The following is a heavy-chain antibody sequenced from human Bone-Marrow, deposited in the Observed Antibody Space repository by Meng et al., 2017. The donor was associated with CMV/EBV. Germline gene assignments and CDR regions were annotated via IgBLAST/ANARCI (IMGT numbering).Heavy chain of an antibody. J-gene: IGHJ4*02. D-gene: IGHD4-17*01. CDR2: IHYRGTT. V-gene: IGHV4-39*01. CDR1: GDSITSDHYH. CDR3: ARHVGHYGDYPIDY. Sequence: SETLSLTCSVSGDSITSDHYHWGWIRQPPGKGLEWIGNIHYRGTTSSSPSLNSRVTMSVDRSKNRFSLTLSSVTAADTAVYYCARHVGHYGDYPIDYWGQGTLVTVSS.